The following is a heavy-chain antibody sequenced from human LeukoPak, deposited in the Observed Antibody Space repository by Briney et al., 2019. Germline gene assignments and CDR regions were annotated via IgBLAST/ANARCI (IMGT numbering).Heavy chain of an antibody. Sequence: PGGSLRLSCAASGFTSSSYLMHWVRQAPGKGLVWVSRINGDGSTISYADSVKGRFTISRDNAKNTLYLQMNSLRAEDTAVYYCASSIATAGSAAFDMWGQGTMVTVSS. CDR1: GFTSSSYL. CDR2: INGDGSTI. V-gene: IGHV3-74*01. CDR3: ASSIATAGSAAFDM. D-gene: IGHD6-13*01. J-gene: IGHJ3*02.